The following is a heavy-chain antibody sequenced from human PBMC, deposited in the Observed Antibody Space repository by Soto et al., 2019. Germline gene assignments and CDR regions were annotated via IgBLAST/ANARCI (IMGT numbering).Heavy chain of an antibody. CDR1: GFTFSSYW. D-gene: IGHD5-12*01. V-gene: IGHV3-74*01. CDR3: AREVQWLRRANWFDP. J-gene: IGHJ5*02. CDR2: INSDGSST. Sequence: PGGSLRLSCAASGFTFSSYWMHWVRQAPGKGLVWVSRINSDGSSTSYADSVKGRFTISRDNAKNTLYLQMNSLRAEDTAVYYCAREVQWLRRANWFDPWGQGTLVTVSS.